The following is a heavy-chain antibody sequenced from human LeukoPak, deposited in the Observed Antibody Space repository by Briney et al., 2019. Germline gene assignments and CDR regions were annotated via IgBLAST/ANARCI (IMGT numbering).Heavy chain of an antibody. CDR3: AKDYYSSSSGYFDY. D-gene: IGHD6-6*01. V-gene: IGHV3-23*01. Sequence: PGGSLRLPCAASRFTFSSYAMSWVRQAPGKGLEWVSVFTGSGDNTYYADSVKGRFTISRDNSKNTLYLQMNSLRAEDTALYYCAKDYYSSSSGYFDYWGQGTLVTVSS. J-gene: IGHJ4*02. CDR2: FTGSGDNT. CDR1: RFTFSSYA.